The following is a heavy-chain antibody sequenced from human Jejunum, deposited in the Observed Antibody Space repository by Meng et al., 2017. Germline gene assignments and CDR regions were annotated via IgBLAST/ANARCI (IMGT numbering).Heavy chain of an antibody. D-gene: IGHD3-10*01. Sequence: SLKISCAASGFPFDEYAMHWVRQAPGKGLEWVSGISLNSRSIGYADSVKGRFTISRDNDKNSLYLQMNSLRGEDTALYYCAKAHLTLVRGVMYYYGMDVWGQGTTVTVSS. J-gene: IGHJ6*02. CDR1: GFPFDEYA. V-gene: IGHV3-9*01. CDR3: AKAHLTLVRGVMYYYGMDV. CDR2: ISLNSRSI.